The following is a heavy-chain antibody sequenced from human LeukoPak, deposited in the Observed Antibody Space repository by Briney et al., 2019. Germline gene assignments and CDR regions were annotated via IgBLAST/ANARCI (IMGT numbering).Heavy chain of an antibody. V-gene: IGHV4-38-2*02. CDR3: ARRGGYYGY. D-gene: IGHD3-10*01. CDR1: GYSISSGYY. J-gene: IGHJ4*02. Sequence: PSETLSLTCTVSGYSISSGYYWGWIRQPPGKGLEWIGSIYHSGSTYYNPSLKSRVTISVDTSKNQFSLKLSSVTAADTAVYYCARRGGYYGYWGQGTLVTVSS. CDR2: IYHSGST.